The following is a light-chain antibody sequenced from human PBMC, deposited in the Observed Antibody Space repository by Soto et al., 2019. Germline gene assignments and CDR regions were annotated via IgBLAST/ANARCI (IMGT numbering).Light chain of an antibody. CDR2: DVS. CDR1: SSDVGGYNY. V-gene: IGLV2-14*01. Sequence: ALTQPASVSGSPVQSITISCTGTSSDVGGYNYVSWYQQHPGKAPKLMIYDVSNRHSGVSNRFSGSKSGNTASLTISGLQAEDEADYYCSSYTSSSSYVFGTGTKVTVL. J-gene: IGLJ1*01. CDR3: SSYTSSSSYV.